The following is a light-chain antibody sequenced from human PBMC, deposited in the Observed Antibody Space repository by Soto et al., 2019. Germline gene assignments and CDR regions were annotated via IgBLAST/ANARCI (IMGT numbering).Light chain of an antibody. Sequence: EIVMTQSPATLSVSPGERATLSCRASQSVSSNLAWYQQKPGQAPRLLIYGASTRATGIPARFSGSGSGTEFTLTISRLQSEDFAVYYCQQYNNWTPLTFGGGTKVEI. J-gene: IGKJ4*01. V-gene: IGKV3-15*01. CDR3: QQYNNWTPLT. CDR1: QSVSSN. CDR2: GAS.